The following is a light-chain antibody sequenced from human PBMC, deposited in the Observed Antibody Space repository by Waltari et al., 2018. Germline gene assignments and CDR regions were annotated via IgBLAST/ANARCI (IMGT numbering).Light chain of an antibody. CDR1: QSVSSN. CDR2: GAS. CDR3: QQYNSWPPT. V-gene: IGKV3-15*01. J-gene: IGKJ1*01. Sequence: EIVSTQSPATLPVSPEARATLTCRASQSVSSNLTWYQQKPGQAPRLLIYGASTRATGIPSRFSGSGSGTEFTLTISSMQSEDFAVYYCQQYNSWPPTFGQGTKVEIK.